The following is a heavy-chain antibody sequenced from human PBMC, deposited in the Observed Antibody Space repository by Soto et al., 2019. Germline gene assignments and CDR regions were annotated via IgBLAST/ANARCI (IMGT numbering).Heavy chain of an antibody. CDR2: ISCSGGST. CDR3: AKDPVVVVVAATDDAFDI. J-gene: IGHJ3*02. CDR1: GFTFSSYA. D-gene: IGHD2-15*01. Sequence: GGSLRLSCAASGFTFSSYAMSWVRQAPGKGLEWVSAISCSGGSTYYADSVKGRFTISRDNSKNTLYLQMNSLRAEDTAVYYCAKDPVVVVVAATDDAFDIWGQGTMVTVSS. V-gene: IGHV3-23*01.